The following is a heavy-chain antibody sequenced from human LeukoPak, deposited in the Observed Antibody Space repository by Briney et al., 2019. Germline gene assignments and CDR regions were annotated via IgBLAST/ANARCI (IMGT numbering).Heavy chain of an antibody. V-gene: IGHV3-66*02. D-gene: IGHD6-6*01. CDR3: ARDLRCSSSSYYYYYMDV. CDR2: IYSGGST. CDR1: GLTVSSNY. J-gene: IGHJ6*03. Sequence: PRGSLRLSCAASGLTVSSNYMSWVRQAPRKGLEWVSVIYSGGSTYYADSVKGRFTISRDNSKNTLYLQMNSLRAEDTAVYYCARDLRCSSSSYYYYYMDVWGKGTTVTVSS.